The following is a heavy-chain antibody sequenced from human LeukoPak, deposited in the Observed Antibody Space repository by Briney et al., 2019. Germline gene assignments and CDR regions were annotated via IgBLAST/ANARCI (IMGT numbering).Heavy chain of an antibody. D-gene: IGHD3-16*01. CDR1: GGSISSSSYY. V-gene: IGHV4-39*01. J-gene: IGHJ6*03. CDR2: IYYSGST. CDR3: ERLDMGVYYYMDV. Sequence: PSETLSLTCTVSGGSISSSSYYCGWIRQPPGKGLEWIGSIYYSGSTYYNPSLKSRVTISVDTSKNQFSLKLSSVTAADTAVYYCERLDMGVYYYMDVWGKGTTVTISS.